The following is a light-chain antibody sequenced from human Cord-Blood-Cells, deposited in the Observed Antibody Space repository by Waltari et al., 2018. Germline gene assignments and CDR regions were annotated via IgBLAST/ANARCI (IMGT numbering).Light chain of an antibody. CDR3: QHRKT. CDR2: GAS. Sequence: SPGERATLSCRASQSVSSNLAWYQQKPGQAPRLLIYGASTRATGIPARFSGSGSGTEFTLTISSLQSEDFAVYYCQHRKTFGQGTKVEIK. CDR1: QSVSSN. V-gene: IGKV3-15*01. J-gene: IGKJ1*01.